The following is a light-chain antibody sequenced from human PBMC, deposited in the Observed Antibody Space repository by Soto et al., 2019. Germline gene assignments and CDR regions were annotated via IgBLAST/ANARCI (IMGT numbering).Light chain of an antibody. CDR2: EVS. J-gene: IGLJ2*01. CDR3: SSYAGSTV. CDR1: SIDVGGYNY. Sequence: QSALTQPPSASGSPGQSVTISCTGTSIDVGGYNYVSWYQQHPGKAPKLMIYEVSKRPSGVPDRFSGSKSGNTASLTVSGLQAEDEADYYCSSYAGSTVFGGGTQLTVL. V-gene: IGLV2-8*01.